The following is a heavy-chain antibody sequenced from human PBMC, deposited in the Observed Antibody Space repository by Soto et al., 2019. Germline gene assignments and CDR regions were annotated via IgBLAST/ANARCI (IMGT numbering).Heavy chain of an antibody. J-gene: IGHJ6*02. CDR2: IIPIFGTA. Sequence: SPQVSCEDFLGSLGRDAISWVRQDPRQGLEWMGGIIPIFGTANYAQKFQGRVTITADESTSTAYMELSSLRSEDTAVYYCADTAMVPPTGYYYGMDVWGQGTKVTVSS. CDR3: ADTAMVPPTGYYYGMDV. CDR1: LGSLGRDA. D-gene: IGHD5-18*01. V-gene: IGHV1-69*13.